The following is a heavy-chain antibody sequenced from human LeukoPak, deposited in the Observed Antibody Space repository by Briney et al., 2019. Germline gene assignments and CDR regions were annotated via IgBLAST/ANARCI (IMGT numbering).Heavy chain of an antibody. CDR1: GYYISNGYY. CDR3: ARRVVVPAAEDY. CDR2: MYHSGDA. Sequence: SETLSLTCSVSGYYISNGYYWGRIRQPPGKGLEWIASMYHSGDAHYNPSLKSRVTISVDTSKNQFSLKLSSVTAADTAVYYCARRVVVPAAEDYWGQGTLVTVSS. D-gene: IGHD2-2*01. V-gene: IGHV4-38-2*02. J-gene: IGHJ4*02.